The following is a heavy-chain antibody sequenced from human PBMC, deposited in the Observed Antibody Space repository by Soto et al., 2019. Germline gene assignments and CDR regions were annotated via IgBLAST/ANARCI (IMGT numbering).Heavy chain of an antibody. CDR1: GGSISRYY. V-gene: IGHV4-59*08. J-gene: IGHJ4*02. CDR3: ARAARGYSYGFYYFDY. Sequence: PADTLSLTCTVSGGSISRYYWSWIRQPPGKGLEWIAYIYYSGSTNYNPSLKSRVTISVDTSKNHFSLKLSSVTAADTAVYYCARAARGYSYGFYYFDYWGQGTLVTVSS. D-gene: IGHD5-18*01. CDR2: IYYSGST.